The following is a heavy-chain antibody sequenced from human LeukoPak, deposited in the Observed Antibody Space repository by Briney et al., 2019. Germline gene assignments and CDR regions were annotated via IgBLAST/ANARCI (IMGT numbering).Heavy chain of an antibody. CDR3: ARDGVEQWLVPDYYYYYMDV. CDR1: GYTFTSYY. D-gene: IGHD6-19*01. V-gene: IGHV1-46*01. J-gene: IGHJ6*03. Sequence: GASVKVSCKASGYTFTSYYMHWVRQAPGQGLEWMGIINPSGGSTSYAQKLQGRVTMTTDTSTSTAYMELRSLRSDDTAVYYCARDGVEQWLVPDYYYYYMDVWGKGTTVTISS. CDR2: INPSGGST.